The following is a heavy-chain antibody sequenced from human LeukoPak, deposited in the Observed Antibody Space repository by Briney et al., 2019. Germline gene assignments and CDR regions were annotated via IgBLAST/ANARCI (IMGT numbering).Heavy chain of an antibody. J-gene: IGHJ4*02. Sequence: GSLRLSCAASGFTFSSYAMSWVRQAPGKGLEWVSTITTRSGSTYYADSLKGRVTISRDNSKNTLYLQMNSLRAEDTAVYYCAKEVSWRVAGTMGLDYWGQGTVVTASS. V-gene: IGHV3-23*01. CDR1: GFTFSSYA. CDR3: AKEVSWRVAGTMGLDY. D-gene: IGHD6-19*01. CDR2: ITTRSGST.